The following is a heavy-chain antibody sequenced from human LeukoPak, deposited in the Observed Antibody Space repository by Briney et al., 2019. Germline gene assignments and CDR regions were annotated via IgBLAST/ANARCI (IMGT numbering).Heavy chain of an antibody. CDR3: ARGTWFDP. V-gene: IGHV4-34*01. CDR2: INHSGST. CDR1: GFTFSNYP. Sequence: GSLRLSCAASGFTFSNYPMSWVRQPPGKGLEWIGEINHSGSTNYNPSLKSRVTISVDTSKNQFSLKLSSVTAADTAVYYCARGTWFDPWGQGTLVTVSS. J-gene: IGHJ5*02.